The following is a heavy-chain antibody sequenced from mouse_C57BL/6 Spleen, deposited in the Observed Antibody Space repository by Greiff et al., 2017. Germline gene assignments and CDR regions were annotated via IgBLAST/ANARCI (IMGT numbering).Heavy chain of an antibody. CDR3: ARRGPPTIDWYFDV. D-gene: IGHD2-12*01. CDR1: GYTFTSYW. V-gene: IGHV1-55*01. Sequence: VQLQQSGAELVKPGASVKMSCKASGYTFTSYWITWVKQRPGQGLEWIGDIYPGSGSTNYNEKFKSKATLTVDTSSSTAYMQLSSLTSEDSAVYYWARRGPPTIDWYFDVWGTGTTVTVSS. CDR2: IYPGSGST. J-gene: IGHJ1*03.